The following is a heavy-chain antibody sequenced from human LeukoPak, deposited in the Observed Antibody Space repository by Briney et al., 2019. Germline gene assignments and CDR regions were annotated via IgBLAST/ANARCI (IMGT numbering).Heavy chain of an antibody. CDR2: IYYSGST. D-gene: IGHD6-25*01. Sequence: SSETLSLTCTVSGASISSYYWSWIRQPPGKGLEWIGYIYYSGSTNYNPSLKSRVTISVDTSKNQFSLRLSSVTAADTAVYYCATEGLGSGRWFDYWGQGTLVTVSS. J-gene: IGHJ4*02. CDR3: ATEGLGSGRWFDY. CDR1: GASISSYY. V-gene: IGHV4-59*12.